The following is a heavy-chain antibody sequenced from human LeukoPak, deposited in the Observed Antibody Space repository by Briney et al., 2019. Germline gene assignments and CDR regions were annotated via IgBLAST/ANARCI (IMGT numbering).Heavy chain of an antibody. CDR2: ISSSSSYI. D-gene: IGHD3-22*01. J-gene: IGHJ4*02. CDR3: ASHSSGYYRDFDY. CDR1: GFTFSSYS. V-gene: IGHV3-21*01. Sequence: GGSLRLSCAASGFTFSSYSMTWVRQAPGKGLEWVSSISSSSSYIYYADSVKGRFTISRDNAKNSLYLQMNSLRAEDTAVYYCASHSSGYYRDFDYWGQGTLVTVSS.